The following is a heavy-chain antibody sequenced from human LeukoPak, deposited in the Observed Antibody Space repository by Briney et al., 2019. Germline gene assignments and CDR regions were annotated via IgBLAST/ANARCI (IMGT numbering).Heavy chain of an antibody. CDR2: ISAYNGNT. J-gene: IGHJ4*02. Sequence: ASVKVSCKASGYTFTSYGISWVRQAPGQGLEWMGWISAYNGNTNYAQRLQGRVTMTTDTSTSTAYMELRSLRSDDTAVYYCARGGLYAHGGINFDYWGQGTLVTVSS. V-gene: IGHV1-18*01. D-gene: IGHD3-16*01. CDR1: GYTFTSYG. CDR3: ARGGLYAHGGINFDY.